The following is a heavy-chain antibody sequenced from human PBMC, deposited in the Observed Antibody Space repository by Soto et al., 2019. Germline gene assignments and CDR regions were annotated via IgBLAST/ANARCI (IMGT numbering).Heavy chain of an antibody. CDR1: GFTFSNAW. Sequence: GGFLRLSCAASGFTFSNAWMNWVRQAPGKGLEWVGRIKSKTDGGTTDYAAPVKGRFTISRDDSKNTLYLQMNSLKTEDTAVYYCTTDHYSSSSGADFDYWGQGTLVTVSS. D-gene: IGHD6-6*01. CDR2: IKSKTDGGTT. CDR3: TTDHYSSSSGADFDY. J-gene: IGHJ4*02. V-gene: IGHV3-15*07.